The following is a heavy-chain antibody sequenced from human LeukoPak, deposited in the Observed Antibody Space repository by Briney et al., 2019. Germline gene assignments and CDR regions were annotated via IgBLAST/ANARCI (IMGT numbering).Heavy chain of an antibody. Sequence: GGSLRLSCAASGFTFSSYWMSWVRQAPGKGLEWVSSISSSSSYIYYADSVKGRFTISRDNAKNSLYLQMNSLRAEDTAVYYCARDCSSTSCYLHYWGQGTLVTVSS. V-gene: IGHV3-21*01. CDR1: GFTFSSYW. CDR3: ARDCSSTSCYLHY. CDR2: ISSSSSYI. J-gene: IGHJ4*02. D-gene: IGHD2-2*01.